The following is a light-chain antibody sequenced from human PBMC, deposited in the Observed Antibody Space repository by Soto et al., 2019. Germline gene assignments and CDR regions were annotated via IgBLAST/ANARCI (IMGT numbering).Light chain of an antibody. CDR3: QQSNTFPRT. CDR2: AAS. Sequence: DIQMTQTPSSVSASVGDRVTITCRASQAISSWLAWYQQKPGKAPKLLIYAASNLQSGVPSRFSGSGSGTDLTLTISNLQPEDFATYYCQQSNTFPRTFGQGTKVEIK. V-gene: IGKV1-12*01. CDR1: QAISSW. J-gene: IGKJ1*01.